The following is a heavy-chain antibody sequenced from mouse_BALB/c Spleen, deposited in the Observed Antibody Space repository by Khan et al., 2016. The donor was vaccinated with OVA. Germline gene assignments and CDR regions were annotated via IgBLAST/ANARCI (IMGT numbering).Heavy chain of an antibody. CDR1: GYIFTSFW. CDR3: ARRAPDDAMDY. J-gene: IGHJ4*01. Sequence: QVQLQQSGAEVVRPGASVKLSCKTSGYIFTSFWIQWVKQRSGQGLEWIARIYPATGSTHYNEKFKGKATLTADKSSNTVYMHLSSLKSEDSAVYFCARRAPDDAMDYWGQGTSVTVSS. CDR2: IYPATGST. D-gene: IGHD3-3*01. V-gene: IGHV1S132*01.